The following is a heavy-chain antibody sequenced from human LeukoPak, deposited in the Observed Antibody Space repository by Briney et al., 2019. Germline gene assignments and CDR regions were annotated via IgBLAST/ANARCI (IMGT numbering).Heavy chain of an antibody. Sequence: ASVKVSCKVSGYTLTELAMHWVRQAPGKGLEWMGGFDPEDGETVYAQKFQGRVTMTEDTSTDTAYMELSSLRSEDTAVYYCATQARGYYYYWGQGTLVPVSS. CDR3: ATQARGYYYY. J-gene: IGHJ4*02. V-gene: IGHV1-24*01. CDR2: FDPEDGET. CDR1: GYTLTELA. D-gene: IGHD1-26*01.